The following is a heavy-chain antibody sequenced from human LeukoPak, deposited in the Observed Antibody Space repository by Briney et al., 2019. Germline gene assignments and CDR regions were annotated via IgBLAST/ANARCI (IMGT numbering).Heavy chain of an antibody. CDR3: ARGEGSSWYWEPNPKVYYFDY. Sequence: SETLSLTCAVYGGSFSGYYWSWIRQPPGKGLEWIGSIHYSGSTNYNPSLKSRVTISVDTSKNQFSLKLSSVTAADTAVYYCARGEGSSWYWEPNPKVYYFDYWGQGTLVTVSS. D-gene: IGHD6-13*01. CDR2: IHYSGST. J-gene: IGHJ4*02. V-gene: IGHV4-34*01. CDR1: GGSFSGYY.